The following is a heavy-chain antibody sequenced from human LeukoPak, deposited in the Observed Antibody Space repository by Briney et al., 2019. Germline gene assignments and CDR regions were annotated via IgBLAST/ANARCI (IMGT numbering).Heavy chain of an antibody. CDR1: GFTFSSDW. V-gene: IGHV3-7*05. Sequence: PGGALRVSCAASGFTFSSDWMSWVCEGLGEGLEWGANINEDGGEEYSVESVKGRFTNSRDNGQNSLYLQMNNLRAEDTAVYYCARECYSDNSGSDYWGQGTLVTVSS. J-gene: IGHJ4*02. CDR2: INEDGGEE. D-gene: IGHD3-22*01. CDR3: ARECYSDNSGSDY.